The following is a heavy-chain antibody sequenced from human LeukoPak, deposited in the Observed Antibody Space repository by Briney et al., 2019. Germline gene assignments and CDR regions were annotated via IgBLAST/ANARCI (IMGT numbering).Heavy chain of an antibody. CDR2: INPNSGDT. V-gene: IGHV1-2*02. CDR3: AKTDARSSSYYYTLDV. Sequence: ASVKVSCKASGYTFTGYHMHWVRQALGEGREWLSWINPNSGDTSYAQRFQGRVTMTRDTSISTAYMELSSLRSDDTAVYYCAKTDARSSSYYYTLDVWGQGTTVTVSS. J-gene: IGHJ6*02. CDR1: GYTFTGYH.